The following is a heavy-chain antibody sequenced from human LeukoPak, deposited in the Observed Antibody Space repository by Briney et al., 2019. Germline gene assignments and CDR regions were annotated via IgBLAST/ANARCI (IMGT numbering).Heavy chain of an antibody. CDR3: AKAAGGDYCAGNWDY. V-gene: IGHV3-23*01. CDR1: GFTFSSYA. J-gene: IGHJ4*02. D-gene: IGHD4/OR15-4a*01. Sequence: GGSLRLSCAASGFTFSSYAMSWVRQAPGKGLEWVSGISGNGGSTCYADSVKGRFTISRDNARNTLYLQMNSLRAEDTAVYYCAKAAGGDYCAGNWDYRGQRTMVTVS. CDR2: ISGNGGST.